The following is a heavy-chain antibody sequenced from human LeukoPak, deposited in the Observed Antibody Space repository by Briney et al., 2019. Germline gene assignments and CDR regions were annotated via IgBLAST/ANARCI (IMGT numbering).Heavy chain of an antibody. CDR1: GYSFTAYW. CDR2: IYPGDSDT. Sequence: GESLKISCNASGYSFTAYWIGWVRQMPGKGLEWMGSIYPGDSDTRYSPSIQGHVTISADASISAAYLQWSGLKASDTAMYYCARVGNVPFNYYIDVWGQGTTVTVSS. D-gene: IGHD3-10*02. V-gene: IGHV5-51*01. CDR3: ARVGNVPFNYYIDV. J-gene: IGHJ6*03.